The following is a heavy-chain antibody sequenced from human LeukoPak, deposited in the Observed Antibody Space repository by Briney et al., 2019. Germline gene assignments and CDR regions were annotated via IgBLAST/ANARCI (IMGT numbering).Heavy chain of an antibody. V-gene: IGHV4-59*08. CDR1: GGSISPYY. D-gene: IGHD2-15*01. J-gene: IGHJ4*02. CDR3: ARHGYCSGGSCYWDY. CDR2: IYYSGST. Sequence: SETLSLTCIVSGGSISPYYWSWIRQPPGSGLEWIVYIYYSGSTSYNPSLKSRVAISVDTSNNEVSLKLSSVTAADTAVYYCARHGYCSGGSCYWDYWGQGTLVTVSS.